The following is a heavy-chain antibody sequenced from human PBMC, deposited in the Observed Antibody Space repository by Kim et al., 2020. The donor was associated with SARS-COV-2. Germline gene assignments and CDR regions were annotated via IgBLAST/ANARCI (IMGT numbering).Heavy chain of an antibody. V-gene: IGHV3-30*18. J-gene: IGHJ4*02. CDR1: GFTFSSYG. D-gene: IGHD1-26*01. CDR3: AKGLAWELRGYFDY. Sequence: GGSLRLSCAASGFTFSSYGMHWVRQAPGKGLEWVAVISYDGSNKYYADSVKGRFTISRDNSKNTLYLQMNSLRAEDTAAYYCAKGLAWELRGYFDYWGQGTLVTVSS. CDR2: ISYDGSNK.